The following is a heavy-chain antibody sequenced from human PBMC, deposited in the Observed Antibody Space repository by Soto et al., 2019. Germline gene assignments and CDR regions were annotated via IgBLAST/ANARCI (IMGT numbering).Heavy chain of an antibody. Sequence: SVKVSCKASGGTFSSYTISWVRQAPGRGLEWMGRIIPILGIANYAQKFQGRVTITADKSTSTAYMELSSLRSEDTAVYYCARGYKDDAFDIWGQETMVTVSS. CDR1: GGTFSSYT. J-gene: IGHJ3*02. D-gene: IGHD5-12*01. V-gene: IGHV1-69*02. CDR3: ARGYKDDAFDI. CDR2: IIPILGIA.